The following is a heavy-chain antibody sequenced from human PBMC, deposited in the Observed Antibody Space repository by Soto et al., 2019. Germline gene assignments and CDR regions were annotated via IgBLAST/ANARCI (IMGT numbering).Heavy chain of an antibody. CDR1: GFTFSDYA. V-gene: IGHV3-23*01. CDR2: ISGGGYTT. D-gene: IGHD2-21*02. Sequence: PGESLKISCAASGFTFSDYAMNWVRQAPGKGLAWVSAISGGGYTTYYADSVRGRFTISRDNSKNTVYLQMNSLRVDDTAVYYCAKAPRVVTANNWFDPWGQGTLVTVSS. J-gene: IGHJ5*02. CDR3: AKAPRVVTANNWFDP.